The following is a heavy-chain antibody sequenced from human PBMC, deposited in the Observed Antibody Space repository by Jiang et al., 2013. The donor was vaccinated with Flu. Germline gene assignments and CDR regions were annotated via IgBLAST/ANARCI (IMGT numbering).Heavy chain of an antibody. J-gene: IGHJ4*02. Sequence: LEWIGSIYYSGSTYYNPSLKSRVTISVDTSKNQFSLKLSSVTAADTAVYYCARQEEILEWLSPFFYWGQGTLVTVSS. D-gene: IGHD3-3*01. CDR2: IYYSGST. V-gene: IGHV4-39*01. CDR3: ARQEEILEWLSPFFY.